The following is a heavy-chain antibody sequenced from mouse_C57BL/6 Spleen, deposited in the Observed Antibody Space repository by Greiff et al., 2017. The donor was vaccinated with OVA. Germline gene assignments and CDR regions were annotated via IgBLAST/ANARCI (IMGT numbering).Heavy chain of an antibody. CDR1: GYAFTNYL. Sequence: QVQLQQSGAELVRPGTSVKVSCKASGYAFTNYLIEWVKQRPGQGLEWIGVINPGSGGTNYNEKFKGKATLTADKSSSTAYMQLSSLTSEDSAVYFCARSTGTRYYYGCRGKGATLTVAS. D-gene: IGHD4-1*02. CDR3: ARSTGTRYYYGC. V-gene: IGHV1-54*01. CDR2: INPGSGGT. J-gene: IGHJ2*01.